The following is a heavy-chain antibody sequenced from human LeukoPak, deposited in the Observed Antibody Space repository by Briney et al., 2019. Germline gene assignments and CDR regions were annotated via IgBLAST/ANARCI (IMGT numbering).Heavy chain of an antibody. CDR3: ARQEGCSSNSCYGDFDY. CDR2: IIPSFGTA. V-gene: IGHV1-69*01. Sequence: GASVKVSCKASGGTFISYAISWVRQAPGQGLEWMGGIIPSFGTANYAQKFQGRGTITADESTSTAYMALSSLRSEDTAVYYCARQEGCSSNSCYGDFDYWGQGTLVTVSS. D-gene: IGHD2-2*01. CDR1: GGTFISYA. J-gene: IGHJ4*02.